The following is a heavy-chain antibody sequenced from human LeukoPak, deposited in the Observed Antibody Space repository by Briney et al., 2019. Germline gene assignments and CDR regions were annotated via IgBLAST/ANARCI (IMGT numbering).Heavy chain of an antibody. D-gene: IGHD6-6*01. CDR1: GFTFGDYA. CDR3: AKLATRLAARPNFDY. CDR2: ISGSGSST. J-gene: IGHJ4*02. V-gene: IGHV3-23*01. Sequence: GGSLRLSCTASGFTFGDYAMTWVCQAPGKGLEWVSAISGSGSSTYYADSVKGRFTISRDNSKNSLYLQMDSLRADDTAVYYCAKLATRLAARPNFDYWGLGTLVAVSS.